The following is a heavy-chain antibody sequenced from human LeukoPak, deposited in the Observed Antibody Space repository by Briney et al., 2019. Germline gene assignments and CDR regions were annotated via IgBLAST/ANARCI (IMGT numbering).Heavy chain of an antibody. J-gene: IGHJ5*02. D-gene: IGHD6-13*01. CDR1: GYSISSGYY. CDR3: ARLLGSRTAAGTGGWFDP. Sequence: PSETLSLTCTVSGYSISSGYYWGWIRQPPGKGLEWIGSIYHSGSTNYNPSLKSRVTISVDTSKNQFSLKLSSVTAADTAVYYCARLLGSRTAAGTGGWFDPWGQGTLVTVSS. V-gene: IGHV4-38-2*02. CDR2: IYHSGST.